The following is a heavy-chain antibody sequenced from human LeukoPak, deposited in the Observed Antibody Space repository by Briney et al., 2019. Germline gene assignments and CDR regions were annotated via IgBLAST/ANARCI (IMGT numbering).Heavy chain of an antibody. CDR1: GGSFSGYY. J-gene: IGHJ5*02. CDR3: ARVDTAMVTWFDP. D-gene: IGHD5-18*01. V-gene: IGHV4-34*01. CDR2: INHSGST. Sequence: KPSETLSLTCAVYGGSFSGYYWSWIRQPPGKGLEWIGEINHSGSTNYNPSLKSRLTISVDTSKNQFSLKLSSVTAADTAMYYCARVDTAMVTWFDPWGQGTLVTVSS.